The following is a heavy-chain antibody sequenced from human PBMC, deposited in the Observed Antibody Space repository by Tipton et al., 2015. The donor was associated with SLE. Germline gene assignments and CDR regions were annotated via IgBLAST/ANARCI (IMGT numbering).Heavy chain of an antibody. CDR3: ARDTSGEGYFDY. CDR1: GGSISSGSYY. CDR2: IYTSGST. D-gene: IGHD7-27*01. V-gene: IGHV4-61*02. Sequence: GLVKPSETLSLTCTVSGGSISSGSYYWSWIRQPAGKGLEWIGRIYTSGSTSYNPSLKSRVTISVDTSKNQFSLKLSSVTAADTAVYYCARDTSGEGYFDYWGQGTLVTVSS. J-gene: IGHJ4*02.